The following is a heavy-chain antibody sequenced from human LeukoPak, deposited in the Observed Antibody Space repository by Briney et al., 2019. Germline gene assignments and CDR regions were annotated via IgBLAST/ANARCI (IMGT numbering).Heavy chain of an antibody. J-gene: IGHJ4*02. CDR3: AKAVMVRGVAHPYDY. Sequence: GGSLRLSCVASGFNFSDYYMSWIRLTPGKGLEWVSYISSRSITIYYVDPVKGRFTISRDNSKNTLYLQMNSLRAEDTAVYYCAKAVMVRGVAHPYDYWGQGTLVTVSS. CDR2: ISSRSITI. D-gene: IGHD3-10*01. V-gene: IGHV3-11*01. CDR1: GFNFSDYY.